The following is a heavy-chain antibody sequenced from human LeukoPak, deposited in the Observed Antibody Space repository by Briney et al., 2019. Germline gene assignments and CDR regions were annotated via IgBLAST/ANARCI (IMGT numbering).Heavy chain of an antibody. CDR3: ARGQARYYDILTGYRSVNDY. D-gene: IGHD3-9*01. Sequence: SETLSLTCAVSGGSFSGYYWTWIRQPPGKGLEWIGEINHSGSANYNPSLKSRVTISVDTSKNQFSLKLSSVTAADTAVYYCARGQARYYDILTGYRSVNDYWGQGTLVTVSS. CDR1: GGSFSGYY. V-gene: IGHV4-34*01. J-gene: IGHJ4*02. CDR2: INHSGSA.